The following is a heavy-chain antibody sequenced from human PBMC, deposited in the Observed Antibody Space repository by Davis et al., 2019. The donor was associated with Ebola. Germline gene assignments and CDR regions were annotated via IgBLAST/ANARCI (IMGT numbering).Heavy chain of an antibody. CDR2: IDRSGST. CDR1: GGSFTGYY. Sequence: SETLSLTCTVYGGSFTGYYWNWIRQPPGKGLEWIGEIDRSGSTNYNPSLKSRVTLSVHTSENKFSLKLSSVTAADTAVYYCARQESQLHRYYFNSWGQGTLVTVSS. D-gene: IGHD4-23*01. J-gene: IGHJ4*02. CDR3: ARQESQLHRYYFNS. V-gene: IGHV4-34*01.